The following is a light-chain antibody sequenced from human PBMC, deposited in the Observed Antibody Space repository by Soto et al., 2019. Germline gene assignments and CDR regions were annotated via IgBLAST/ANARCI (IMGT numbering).Light chain of an antibody. CDR3: QQRSNWPQT. CDR1: QSVSGSY. Sequence: EIMLTQAPGTLSLSPGDRATLSCRASQSVSGSYLAWYQQKPGQAPRLLIYDASNRATGIAARFSGSGSGTDFTLTISSLEPEDFAVYYCQQRSNWPQTFGQGTKVDIK. V-gene: IGKV3-11*01. J-gene: IGKJ1*01. CDR2: DAS.